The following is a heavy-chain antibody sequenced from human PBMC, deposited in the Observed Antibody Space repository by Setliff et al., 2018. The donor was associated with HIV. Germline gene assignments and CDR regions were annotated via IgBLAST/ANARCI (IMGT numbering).Heavy chain of an antibody. J-gene: IGHJ4*02. D-gene: IGHD3-10*01. CDR1: GFIFSNYW. Sequence: GSLRLSCAASGFIFSNYWMSWVRQAPGKGLGWVANIRQDGSEKYHVDSVRGRFTISRDNAKNTLYLQMDSLRSEDTAVYYCVTDIESHPYYNLDYWGQGTLVTVSS. CDR3: VTDIESHPYYNLDY. V-gene: IGHV3-7*01. CDR2: IRQDGSEK.